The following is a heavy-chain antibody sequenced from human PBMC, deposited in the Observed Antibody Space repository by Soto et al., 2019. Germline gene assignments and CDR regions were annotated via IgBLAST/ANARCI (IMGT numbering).Heavy chain of an antibody. V-gene: IGHV3-30-3*01. Sequence: QVQLVESGGGVVQPGRSLRLSCVASGFSFRTYAMQWVRQAPGKGLEWVAVVSYDGGTSFYADSVRGRFTISRDNSKSTLYLDIHSLTIEDTAVYYCAREDYKYDLGALDFWGRGALVAVSS. CDR2: VSYDGGTS. D-gene: IGHD4-4*01. J-gene: IGHJ4*02. CDR1: GFSFRTYA. CDR3: AREDYKYDLGALDF.